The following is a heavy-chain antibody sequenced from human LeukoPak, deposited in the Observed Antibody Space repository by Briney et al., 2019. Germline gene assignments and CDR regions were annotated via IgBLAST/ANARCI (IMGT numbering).Heavy chain of an antibody. CDR3: TTFYTRLTDY. CDR2: INQDGSEK. Sequence: QSGGFLRLSCAASGLIFNTYWISWVRQAPGKGLEWLATINQDGSEKYYVDSVKGRFTISRDNAKNSLFLQMNSLRAEDTAVYYCTTFYTRLTDYWGQGTLVTVSS. V-gene: IGHV3-7*05. CDR1: GLIFNTYW. J-gene: IGHJ4*02. D-gene: IGHD2/OR15-2a*01.